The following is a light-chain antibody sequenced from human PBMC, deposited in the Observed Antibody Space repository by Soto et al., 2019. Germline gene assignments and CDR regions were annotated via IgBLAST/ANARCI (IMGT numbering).Light chain of an antibody. CDR1: QSVNNN. V-gene: IGKV3-20*01. CDR3: QQYDSSPT. Sequence: ETLMTQSPATLSVSPGERATLSCRASQSVNNNLAWYQQKPGQAPRLLMYGVSSRATGTPDRFSGSGSGTDFTLTISRLEPEDFAVYHCQQYDSSPTFGQGTKVDIK. CDR2: GVS. J-gene: IGKJ1*01.